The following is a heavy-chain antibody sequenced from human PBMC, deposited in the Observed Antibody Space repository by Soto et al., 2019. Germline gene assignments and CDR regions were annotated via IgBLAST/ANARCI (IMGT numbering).Heavy chain of an antibody. Sequence: QVQLVQSGAEEKKPGSSVKVSCKASVGTFSSYAISWVRQAPGQGLEWMGGVIPIFGTANYAQKFQGRVTITADESTSTAYMELSSLISEDTAVYYCASTLGYCSSTSCYRKYYYGMDVWGQGTTVTVSS. CDR1: VGTFSSYA. D-gene: IGHD2-2*01. V-gene: IGHV1-69*01. CDR3: ASTLGYCSSTSCYRKYYYGMDV. J-gene: IGHJ6*02. CDR2: VIPIFGTA.